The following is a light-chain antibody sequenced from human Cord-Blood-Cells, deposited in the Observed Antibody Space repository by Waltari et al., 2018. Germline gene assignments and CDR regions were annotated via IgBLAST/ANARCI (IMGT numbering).Light chain of an antibody. CDR1: QGISSW. CDR2: AAA. V-gene: IGKV1-12*01. Sequence: IQLTQSSISWSGSVRGKVTITCRASQGISSWLGWYQQKPGKAPKRLIYAAARLQSGVPSRFSGSGSGTDFTLTISSLQPEDFATYYCQQANSFPVTFGPGTKVDIK. CDR3: QQANSFPVT. J-gene: IGKJ3*01.